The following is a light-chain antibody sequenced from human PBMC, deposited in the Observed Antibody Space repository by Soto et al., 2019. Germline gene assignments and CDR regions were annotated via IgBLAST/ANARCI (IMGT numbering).Light chain of an antibody. Sequence: EIVMTQSPATLSVSPGERATLSCRASQSITSNLAWYQQKPGQAPRLLIYAASTRATGIPARFSGSGSGTEFTLTITSLQSEDFAVYYCQQYNEWPSWTFAQGTKVE. CDR1: QSITSN. CDR2: AAS. CDR3: QQYNEWPSWT. V-gene: IGKV3-15*01. J-gene: IGKJ1*01.